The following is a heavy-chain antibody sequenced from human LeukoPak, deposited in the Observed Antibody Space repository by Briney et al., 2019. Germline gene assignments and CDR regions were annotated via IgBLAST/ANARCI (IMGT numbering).Heavy chain of an antibody. J-gene: IGHJ6*04. V-gene: IGHV4-30-2*01. Sequence: SQTLSLTCAVSGGSISSGGYSWSWIRQPPGKGLEWIGYIYHSGSTYYNPSLKSRVTISVDRSKNQFSLKLSSVTAADTAVYYCPRDPHFYGMDVGGKGTTVTVSS. CDR1: GGSISSGGYS. CDR2: IYHSGST. CDR3: PRDPHFYGMDV.